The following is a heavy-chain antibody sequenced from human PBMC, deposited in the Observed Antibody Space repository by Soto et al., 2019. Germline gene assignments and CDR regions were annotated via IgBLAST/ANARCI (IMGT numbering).Heavy chain of an antibody. V-gene: IGHV1-46*01. CDR2: INTSGGNS. CDR1: GFIFTDWF. CDR3: AKEGSIPGEFDA. J-gene: IGHJ1*01. Sequence: HLAQSGPEVKRPGASVKISCKASGFIFTDWFMHWVRQAPGQGPEWMGIINTSGGNSIYSQKFQERGTMTRYSSTSTLYVELSILTSADTAFYYCAKEGSIPGEFDAWGKGTLVTVSS. D-gene: IGHD3-9*01.